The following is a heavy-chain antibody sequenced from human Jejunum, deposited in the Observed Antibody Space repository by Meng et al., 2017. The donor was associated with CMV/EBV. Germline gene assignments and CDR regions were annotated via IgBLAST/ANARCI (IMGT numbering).Heavy chain of an antibody. CDR2: FHPNSGAS. J-gene: IGHJ6*02. Sequence: TDYFILGVRQAPGQGLEWMGWFHPNSGASNHAQKFQGRVTMTRDTSKSTVYMEVRRLRSDDTAVYYCARDLKATSVTTNGLYGLDVWGQGTTVTVSS. D-gene: IGHD4-11*01. CDR3: ARDLKATSVTTNGLYGLDV. V-gene: IGHV1-2*02. CDR1: TDYF.